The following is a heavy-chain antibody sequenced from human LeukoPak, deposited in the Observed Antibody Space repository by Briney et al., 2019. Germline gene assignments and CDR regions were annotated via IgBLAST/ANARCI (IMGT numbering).Heavy chain of an antibody. D-gene: IGHD6-13*01. CDR3: AREGYSSSWYHPLDY. Sequence: ASVKVSCKASGYNFTGYYMHWVRQAPGQGLEWMGWINPNSGGTNYAQKFQGRVTMTRDTSISTAYMELSRLRSDDTAVYYCAREGYSSSWYHPLDYWGQGTLVTVSS. V-gene: IGHV1-2*02. CDR2: INPNSGGT. J-gene: IGHJ4*02. CDR1: GYNFTGYY.